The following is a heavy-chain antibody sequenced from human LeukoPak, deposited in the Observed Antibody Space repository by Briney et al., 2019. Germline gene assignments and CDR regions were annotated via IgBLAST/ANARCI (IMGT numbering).Heavy chain of an antibody. CDR3: ARQRDSSGYYVDAFDI. Sequence: GESLKISCKGSGYSFTSYWIGWVRQMPRKGLEWIGIIYPDDSDTRYSPSFQGQVTISANKSISNAYLQRISLQASDTTTDYCARQRDSSGYYVDAFDIWGQGTMVTVSS. V-gene: IGHV5-51*01. CDR1: GYSFTSYW. CDR2: IYPDDSDT. J-gene: IGHJ3*02. D-gene: IGHD3-22*01.